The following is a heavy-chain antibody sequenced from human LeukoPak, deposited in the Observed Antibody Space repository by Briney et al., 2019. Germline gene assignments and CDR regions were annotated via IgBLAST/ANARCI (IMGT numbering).Heavy chain of an antibody. Sequence: ASVKVSCKASGYTFTTYGITWVRQAPGQGLEWMGWISAYKGSTNYAQKFQGRVTMTTDTSTSTAYMELRSLRSDDTAVYYCAREGLEYYGMDVWGQGTTVTVSS. CDR2: ISAYKGST. D-gene: IGHD5-24*01. J-gene: IGHJ6*02. CDR1: GYTFTTYG. CDR3: AREGLEYYGMDV. V-gene: IGHV1-18*01.